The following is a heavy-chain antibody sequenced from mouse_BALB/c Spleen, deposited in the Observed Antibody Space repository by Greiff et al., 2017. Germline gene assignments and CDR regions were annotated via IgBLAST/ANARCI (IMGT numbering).Heavy chain of an antibody. Sequence: EVKVVESGGGLVKPGGSLKLSCAASGFTFSDYYMYWVRQTPEKRLEWVATISDGGSYTYYPDSVKGRFTISRDNAKNNLYLQMSSLKSEDTAMYYCAREGGTTYFDVWGAGTTVTVSS. CDR1: GFTFSDYY. CDR3: AREGGTTYFDV. J-gene: IGHJ1*01. D-gene: IGHD2-14*01. CDR2: ISDGGSYT. V-gene: IGHV5-4*02.